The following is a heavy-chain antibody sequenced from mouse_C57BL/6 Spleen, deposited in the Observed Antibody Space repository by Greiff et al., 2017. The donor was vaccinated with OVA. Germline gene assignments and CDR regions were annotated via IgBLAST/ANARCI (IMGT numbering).Heavy chain of an antibody. CDR3: TEELPYYYAMDY. CDR2: IRLKSDNYAT. D-gene: IGHD2-1*01. J-gene: IGHJ4*01. V-gene: IGHV6-3*01. Sequence: DVMLVESGGGLVQPGGSMKLSCVASGFTFSNYWMNWVRQSPEKGLEWVAQIRLKSDNYATHYAESVKGRFTISRDDSKSSVYLQMNNLRAEDTGIYYCTEELPYYYAMDYWGQGTSVTVSS. CDR1: GFTFSNYW.